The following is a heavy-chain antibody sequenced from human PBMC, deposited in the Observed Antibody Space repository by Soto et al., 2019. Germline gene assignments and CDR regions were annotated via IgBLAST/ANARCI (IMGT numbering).Heavy chain of an antibody. D-gene: IGHD3-22*01. CDR2: ISWNSGTI. V-gene: IGHV3-9*01. Sequence: EVQLVDSGGGLVQPGRSLRLSCAASGFTFDDYAMHWVRQTPGKGLEWVSGISWNSGTIGYADSLKGRFTISRDNAKNSLYLQMNSLRAEDTALYYCAKGSGLYYDSSGYYFEYWGQGTLVTVAS. CDR1: GFTFDDYA. J-gene: IGHJ4*02. CDR3: AKGSGLYYDSSGYYFEY.